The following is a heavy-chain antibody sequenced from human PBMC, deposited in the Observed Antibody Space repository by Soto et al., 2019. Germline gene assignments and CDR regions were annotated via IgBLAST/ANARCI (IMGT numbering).Heavy chain of an antibody. Sequence: ASVKVSCKASGYTFSDYAMHWVRQAPGQRPEWMGWLNVDNGDSKYSQKFQGRVTLTRDTSATTAYMELSSLRSEDTAVYYCARDGWGTMRHCAFWGQGTMVTVS. CDR3: ARDGWGTMRHCAF. D-gene: IGHD3-10*01. J-gene: IGHJ3*01. CDR2: LNVDNGDS. V-gene: IGHV1-3*01. CDR1: GYTFSDYA.